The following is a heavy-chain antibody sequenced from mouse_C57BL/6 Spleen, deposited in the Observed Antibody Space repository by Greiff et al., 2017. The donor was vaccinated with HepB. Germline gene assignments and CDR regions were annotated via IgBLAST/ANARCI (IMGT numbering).Heavy chain of an antibody. CDR2: ISDGGSYT. V-gene: IGHV5-4*01. D-gene: IGHD2-4*01. J-gene: IGHJ3*01. Sequence: DVHLVESGGGLVKPGGSLKLSCAASGFTFSSYAMSWVRQTPEKRLEWVATISDGGSYTYYPDNVKGRFTISRDNAKNNLYLQMSHLKSEDTAMYYCARERGDYDDWFAYWGQGTLVTVSA. CDR1: GFTFSSYA. CDR3: ARERGDYDDWFAY.